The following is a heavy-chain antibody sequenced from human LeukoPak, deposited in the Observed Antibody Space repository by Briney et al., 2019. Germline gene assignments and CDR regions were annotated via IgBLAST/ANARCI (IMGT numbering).Heavy chain of an antibody. D-gene: IGHD2-15*01. J-gene: IGHJ4*02. CDR1: GGSISSGGYY. Sequence: PSQTLSLTCTVSGGSISSGGYYWSWIRQHPGKGLEWIGYIYYSGSTYYNPSLKSRGTISVDTSKNQFSLKLSSVTAADTAVYYCARDGGGTGWYYFDYWGQGTLVTVSS. CDR2: IYYSGST. CDR3: ARDGGGTGWYYFDY. V-gene: IGHV4-31*03.